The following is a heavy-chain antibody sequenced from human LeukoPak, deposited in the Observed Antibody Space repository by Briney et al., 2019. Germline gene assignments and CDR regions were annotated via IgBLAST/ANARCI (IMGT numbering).Heavy chain of an antibody. D-gene: IGHD1-26*01. CDR2: ISDDGSSE. CDR3: AREELLSWYFDL. J-gene: IGHJ2*01. Sequence: GGSLRLSCAASGFTFSNSVMHWVRQAPGKGLEWVAGISDDGSSEHYADSVKGRFTISRDNSDNTLYVQMNSLRVEDTAVYYCAREELLSWYFDLWGRGTLVTVSS. CDR1: GFTFSNSV. V-gene: IGHV3-30*04.